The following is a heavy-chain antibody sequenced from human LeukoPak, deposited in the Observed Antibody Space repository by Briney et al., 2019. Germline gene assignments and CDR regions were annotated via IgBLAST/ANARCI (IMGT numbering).Heavy chain of an antibody. Sequence: PSVTLSFNCTVSGYSITSYHWNWIPQPPGKELEWIGNVYYRGATNYNPSLKTLVTTSIDTSKKQFSLKLSSVTAADSAVYFCAGVFSGRRPFELWGKGTLVTVSS. CDR2: VYYRGAT. CDR1: GYSITSYH. J-gene: IGHJ4*02. CDR3: AGVFSGRRPFEL. D-gene: IGHD3-10*01. V-gene: IGHV4-59*01.